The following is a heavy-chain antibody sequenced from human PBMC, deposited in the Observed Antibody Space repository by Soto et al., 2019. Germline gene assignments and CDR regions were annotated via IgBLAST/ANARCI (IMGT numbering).Heavy chain of an antibody. V-gene: IGHV3-23*01. CDR1: GFTFSNYA. Sequence: EVQLLESGGDLVQPGGSLRLSCAASGFTFSNYAMIWVRQAPRKGLEWASVISGSGGSTYYADSVKGRFTISRDNSKNTLYRQMNSLRGEDTAVYYCAKFQATVCQGDAVNCGMDVWGQGTTVTVSS. CDR3: AKFQATVCQGDAVNCGMDV. CDR2: ISGSGGST. D-gene: IGHD2-21*01. J-gene: IGHJ6*02.